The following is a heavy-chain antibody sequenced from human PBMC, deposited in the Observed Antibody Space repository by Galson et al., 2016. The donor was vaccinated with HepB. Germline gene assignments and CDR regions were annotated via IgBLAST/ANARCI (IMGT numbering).Heavy chain of an antibody. CDR2: IDRYGGTT. V-gene: IGHV3-23*01. CDR3: ARDDYSGGRGSPDY. J-gene: IGHJ4*02. Sequence: SLRLSCFVSGFFFSGRALSWVRHAPGKGLEWVSGIDRYGGTTGYAASVKGRFTISRDNSKNTLYLQMNSLRTEDTAVYYCARDDYSGGRGSPDYWGQGTLVTVSS. D-gene: IGHD4/OR15-4a*01. CDR1: GFFFSGRA.